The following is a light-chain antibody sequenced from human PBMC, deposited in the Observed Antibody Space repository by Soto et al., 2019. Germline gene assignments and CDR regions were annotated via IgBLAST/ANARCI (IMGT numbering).Light chain of an antibody. CDR2: EVS. Sequence: QSVLTQPASVSGSPGQSITISCTGTSSDVGGYDYVSWYQQHPGKTPKLIIYEVSNRPSGISNRFSGSKSAYTASLTISGLQTEDGADYYCSSYTSGSAWVFGGGTKLTVL. CDR3: SSYTSGSAWV. J-gene: IGLJ3*02. CDR1: SSDVGGYDY. V-gene: IGLV2-14*01.